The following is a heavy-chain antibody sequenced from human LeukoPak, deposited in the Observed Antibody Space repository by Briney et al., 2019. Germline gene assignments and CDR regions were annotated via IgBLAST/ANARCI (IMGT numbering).Heavy chain of an antibody. V-gene: IGHV3-23*01. Sequence: PGGSLRLSCAASGFTFSSYAMSWVRQAPGKGLEWVSAISGSGGSTYYADSVKGRFTISRDNSKNTLYLQMNSLRAEDTAVYYCAREAYIAVAGTDYYYYGMDVWGKGTTVTVSS. J-gene: IGHJ6*04. CDR2: ISGSGGST. D-gene: IGHD6-19*01. CDR3: AREAYIAVAGTDYYYYGMDV. CDR1: GFTFSSYA.